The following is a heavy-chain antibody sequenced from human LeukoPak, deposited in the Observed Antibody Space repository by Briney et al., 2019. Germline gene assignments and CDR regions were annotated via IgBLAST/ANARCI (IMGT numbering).Heavy chain of an antibody. Sequence: PGGSLRLSCVASGFTFSSYSMNWVRQAPGKGLEWVSYICIGGTTIYYADSVMGRFTISRDNAKNSLYLQMNSLRAEDTAVYYCARDYRYAFDYWGQGALVTVSS. D-gene: IGHD5-18*01. CDR2: ICIGGTTI. J-gene: IGHJ4*02. V-gene: IGHV3-48*01. CDR1: GFTFSSYS. CDR3: ARDYRYAFDY.